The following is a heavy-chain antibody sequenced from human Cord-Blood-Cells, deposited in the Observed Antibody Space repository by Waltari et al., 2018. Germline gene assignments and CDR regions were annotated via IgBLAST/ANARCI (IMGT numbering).Heavy chain of an antibody. CDR2: INHSGST. CDR1: GGSFSGYY. D-gene: IGHD2-15*01. V-gene: IGHV4-34*01. CDR3: ARLRGYCSGGSCYSYYYYGMDV. Sequence: QVQLQQRGAGLLKPSETLSLTCAVYGGSFSGYYWSWIRQPPGKGLEWIGEINHSGSTNYNPSLKSRVTISVDTAKNQFSLKLSSVTAADTAVYYCARLRGYCSGGSCYSYYYYGMDVWGQGTTVTVSS. J-gene: IGHJ6*02.